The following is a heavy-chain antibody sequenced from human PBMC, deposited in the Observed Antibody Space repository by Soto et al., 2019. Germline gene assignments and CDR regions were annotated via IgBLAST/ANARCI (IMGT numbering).Heavy chain of an antibody. Sequence: QVQLLESGPGLVKPSETLSLTCTVSGGSISRYYWSWIRQPAGQGLEWIGRIYTSGSSNYNPSLRSRVTMSVDPSQNRFSLKLRSVTAADTAVYYCARDSPYTGYDQSRQGDVDYWGQGTLVTFSS. V-gene: IGHV4-4*07. CDR2: IYTSGSS. J-gene: IGHJ4*02. CDR1: GGSISRYY. D-gene: IGHD5-12*01. CDR3: ARDSPYTGYDQSRQGDVDY.